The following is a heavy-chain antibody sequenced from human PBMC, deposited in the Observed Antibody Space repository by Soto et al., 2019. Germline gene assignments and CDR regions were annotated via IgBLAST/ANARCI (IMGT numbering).Heavy chain of an antibody. CDR1: GGSISSSSYK. V-gene: IGHV4-39*01. CDR2: IFYSGST. Sequence: QLQLQESGPGLVKPSETLSLTCTVSGGSISSSSYKWGWIRQPPGKSLEWIGNIFYSGSTYYNPSLKSRVTLSGYTSNNQFSLTLISVTAADTAVYYCASYAEVAGILDYWGQGTLVTVST. D-gene: IGHD6-19*01. J-gene: IGHJ4*02. CDR3: ASYAEVAGILDY.